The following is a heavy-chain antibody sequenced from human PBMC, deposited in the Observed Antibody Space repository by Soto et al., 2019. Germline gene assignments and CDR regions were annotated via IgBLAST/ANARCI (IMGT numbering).Heavy chain of an antibody. J-gene: IGHJ4*02. Sequence: QVQLQQWGAGLLKPSETLSLTCAVYGGSFSGYYWSWIRQPPGKGLEWIGEINHSGSTNYNPSLKSRVTISVDTSKNQFALKVSAVTAADTAVYYCARDRRGIVVVPAAISAFDYWGQGTLVTVSS. CDR2: INHSGST. V-gene: IGHV4-34*01. D-gene: IGHD2-2*01. CDR1: GGSFSGYY. CDR3: ARDRRGIVVVPAAISAFDY.